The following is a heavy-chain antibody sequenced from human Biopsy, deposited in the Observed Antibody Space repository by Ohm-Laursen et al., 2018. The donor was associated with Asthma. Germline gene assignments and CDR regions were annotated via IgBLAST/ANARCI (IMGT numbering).Heavy chain of an antibody. CDR2: IYSGGST. Sequence: SLRLSCAATGFTVTTHYMSWVRQAPGKGLEWVSVIYSGGSTYYADSVKGRFTISRDSSKNTLFLQMDSLRAEDTAVYYCARQPIAEPGTTFYYYYGMDVWGQGTTVSV. CDR3: ARQPIAEPGTTFYYYYGMDV. J-gene: IGHJ6*02. D-gene: IGHD6-13*01. CDR1: GFTVTTHY. V-gene: IGHV3-53*01.